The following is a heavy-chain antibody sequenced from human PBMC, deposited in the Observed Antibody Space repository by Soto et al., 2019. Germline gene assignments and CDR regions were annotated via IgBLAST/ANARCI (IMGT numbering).Heavy chain of an antibody. CDR3: ARSPSGYYYYGIDS. J-gene: IGHJ6*02. CDR1: GFTFSSYS. CDR2: ISSSSSYI. Sequence: PGGSLRLSCAASGFTFSSYSMNWVRQAPGKGLEWVSSISSSSSYIYYADSVKGRFTISRDNAKNSLYLQMNSLRAEDTAVYYFARSPSGYYYYGIDSCGRGSTV. V-gene: IGHV3-21*01. D-gene: IGHD7-27*01.